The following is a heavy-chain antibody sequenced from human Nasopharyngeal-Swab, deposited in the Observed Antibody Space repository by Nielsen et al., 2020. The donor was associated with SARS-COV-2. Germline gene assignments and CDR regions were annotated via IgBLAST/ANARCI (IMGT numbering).Heavy chain of an antibody. CDR3: ARDYYDNYDSDF. CDR2: INPYNGDT. V-gene: IGHV1-2*02. D-gene: IGHD3-22*01. CDR1: GYTFTDYY. J-gene: IGHJ4*02. Sequence: ASVKVSCKTSGYTFTDYYIHWVRQVPGQGLEWVGCINPYNGDTFYAQNFQGRVTVTRDTSRSTAYIDLSRLGSDDTAVYYCARDYYDNYDSDFWGQGTLVTVSS.